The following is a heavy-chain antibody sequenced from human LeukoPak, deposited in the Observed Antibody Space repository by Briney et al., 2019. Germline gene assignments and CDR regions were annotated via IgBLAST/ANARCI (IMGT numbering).Heavy chain of an antibody. CDR1: GFTFSSYW. Sequence: GGSLRLSCAASGFTFSSYWMTWVRQAPGKGLEWVANMNLDGSEKYYVDSVKGRFTISRDNSKNTLYLQMNSLRAEDTAVYYCARGPGGYFPFFDYWGQGTLVTVSS. CDR2: MNLDGSEK. V-gene: IGHV3-7*03. J-gene: IGHJ4*02. CDR3: ARGPGGYFPFFDY. D-gene: IGHD3-22*01.